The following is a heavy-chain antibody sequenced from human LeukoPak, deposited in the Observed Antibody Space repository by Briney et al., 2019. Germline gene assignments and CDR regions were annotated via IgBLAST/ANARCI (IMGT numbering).Heavy chain of an antibody. Sequence: GGSLRLSCAASGFTFSTYSMNWVRQAPGKGLEWVSSISGTSSYIYYADSVKGRFTISRDNAKNSLSLQMNSLRAEDTAVYYCARWTNTYLDYWGQGTLVTVSS. J-gene: IGHJ4*02. CDR3: ARWTNTYLDY. D-gene: IGHD3/OR15-3a*01. CDR1: GFTFSTYS. CDR2: ISGTSSYI. V-gene: IGHV3-21*01.